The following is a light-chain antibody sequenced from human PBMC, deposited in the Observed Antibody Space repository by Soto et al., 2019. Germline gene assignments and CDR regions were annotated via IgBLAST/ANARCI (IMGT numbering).Light chain of an antibody. Sequence: ELVWTQSPGTLSLSPGERATLSCRSSQSVVTNLAWYQQKPGRAPRLLSYGASTRATGIPARFSGSGSGTDFTLTISRLEPEDFAVYYCQQYGSSAWTFGQGTKVDIK. CDR2: GAS. CDR1: QSVVTN. J-gene: IGKJ1*01. V-gene: IGKV3-20*01. CDR3: QQYGSSAWT.